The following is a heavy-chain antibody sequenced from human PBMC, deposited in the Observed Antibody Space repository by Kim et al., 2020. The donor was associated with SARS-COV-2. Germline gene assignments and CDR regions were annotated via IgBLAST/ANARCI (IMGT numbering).Heavy chain of an antibody. V-gene: IGHV3-9*01. CDR3: AKGRGYSGYDPADY. J-gene: IGHJ4*02. Sequence: YADSVKGRVTISRDSAKNSLYLQMNSLRVEDTALYYCAKGRGYSGYDPADYWGQGTLVTVSS. D-gene: IGHD5-12*01.